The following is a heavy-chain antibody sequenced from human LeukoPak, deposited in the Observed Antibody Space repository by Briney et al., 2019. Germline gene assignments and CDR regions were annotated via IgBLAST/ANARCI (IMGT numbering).Heavy chain of an antibody. Sequence: SETLSLTCAVYGGSFSGYYWSWIRQPPGKGLEWIGEINHSGSTNYNPSLKSRVTISVDTSKNQFSLKLSSVTAADTAVYYCARDDDYGDHRWFDPWGQGTLVTVSS. CDR3: ARDDDYGDHRWFDP. CDR2: INHSGST. V-gene: IGHV4-34*01. CDR1: GGSFSGYY. J-gene: IGHJ5*02. D-gene: IGHD4-17*01.